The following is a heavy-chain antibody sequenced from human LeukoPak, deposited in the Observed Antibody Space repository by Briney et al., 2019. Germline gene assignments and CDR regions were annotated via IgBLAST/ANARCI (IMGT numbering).Heavy chain of an antibody. CDR3: ARGIPIPATHPIDY. CDR2: IWYDGSHI. CDR1: GITLTSYG. Sequence: GSLKLSCAGSGITLTSYGIHRVRQAPSQGPEWGGMIWYDGSHIKYADSVEGRFSISRDTSKNTLYLQMNSLRADDTAVYYCARGIPIPATHPIDYWGQGSLVTVSS. V-gene: IGHV3-33*03. J-gene: IGHJ4*02. D-gene: IGHD2-21*01.